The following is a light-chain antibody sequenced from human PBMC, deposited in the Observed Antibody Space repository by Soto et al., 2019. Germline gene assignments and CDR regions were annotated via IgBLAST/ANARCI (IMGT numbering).Light chain of an antibody. CDR3: QRYNNWPLT. CDR2: DSS. Sequence: EIVLTQSPDALSVSPGERVTLSCRASQGIGSTLAWYQQKPGQTPRLLIYDSSTRAIGIPTRFTGSRSGTEFTLTINGLQSEDFAVYYCQRYNNWPLTFGGGTKVDI. CDR1: QGIGST. J-gene: IGKJ4*01. V-gene: IGKV3-15*01.